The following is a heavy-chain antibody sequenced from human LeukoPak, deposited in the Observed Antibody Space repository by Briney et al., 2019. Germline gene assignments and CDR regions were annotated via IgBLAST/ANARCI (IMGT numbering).Heavy chain of an antibody. V-gene: IGHV4-59*08. Sequence: SETLSLTCSVSGGSISSYYWSWIRQPPGKGLEWIGSIYHSGSTYYNPSLKSRVTISVDTSKNQFSLKLSSVTAADTAVYYCARWPVMTPYAFDIWGQGTMVTVSS. CDR1: GGSISSYY. CDR2: IYHSGST. J-gene: IGHJ3*02. D-gene: IGHD3-16*01. CDR3: ARWPVMTPYAFDI.